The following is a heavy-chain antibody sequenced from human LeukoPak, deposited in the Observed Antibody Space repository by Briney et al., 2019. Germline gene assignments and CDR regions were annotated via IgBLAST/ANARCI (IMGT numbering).Heavy chain of an antibody. D-gene: IGHD3-22*01. CDR2: INSDGNSI. CDR1: GFTFSRYW. V-gene: IGHV3-74*01. Sequence: PGRSLRLSCAASGFTFSRYWMHWVRQAPGKGLVWVSRINSDGNSISYADSVKGRFTISRDNAKNTLYLQMNSLRAEDTAVYYCAREPLYDSTLSNAFDIWGQGTMVTVSS. CDR3: AREPLYDSTLSNAFDI. J-gene: IGHJ3*02.